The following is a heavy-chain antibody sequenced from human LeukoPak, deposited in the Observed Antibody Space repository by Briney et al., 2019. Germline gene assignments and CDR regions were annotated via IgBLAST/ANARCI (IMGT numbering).Heavy chain of an antibody. D-gene: IGHD2-2*01. CDR1: GGSIRGGPYH. CDR2: IHYSGTT. CDR3: ARADCSTTCYYFDD. Sequence: PSETLSLTCAVSGGSIRGGPYHWSWIRQHPGKGLEWIGYIHYSGTTYYNPSLKSRVTISVDTSNNQFSLKLSSVSAADTAVYYCARADCSTTCYYFDDWGRETLVTVSS. J-gene: IGHJ4*02. V-gene: IGHV4-31*11.